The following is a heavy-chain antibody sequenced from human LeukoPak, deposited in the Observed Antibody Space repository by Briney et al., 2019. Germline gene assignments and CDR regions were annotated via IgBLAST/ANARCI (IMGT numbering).Heavy chain of an antibody. Sequence: ESSETLSLTCTVSGGSISSGSYYWSWIRQPAGKGLEWIGRIYTSGSTNYNPSLKSRVTISVDTSKNQFSLKLSSVTAADTAVYYCARGPSREYYYDSSGYYYFDYWGQGTLVTVSS. V-gene: IGHV4-61*02. D-gene: IGHD3-22*01. CDR2: IYTSGST. CDR3: ARGPSREYYYDSSGYYYFDY. J-gene: IGHJ4*02. CDR1: GGSISSGSYY.